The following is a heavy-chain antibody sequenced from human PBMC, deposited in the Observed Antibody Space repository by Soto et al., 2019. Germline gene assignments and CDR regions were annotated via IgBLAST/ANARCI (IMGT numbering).Heavy chain of an antibody. Sequence: QVQLVQSGAEVKKPGSSVKVSCKASGGTFSSYAISWVRQAPGQGLEWMGGIIPIFGTANYAQKFQGRVTITADASTSTAYMELSSLRSEDTAVYYCSRVRVRFLEWLGAEGWGQGTLVTVSS. D-gene: IGHD3-3*01. CDR2: IIPIFGTA. J-gene: IGHJ4*02. V-gene: IGHV1-69*12. CDR1: GGTFSSYA. CDR3: SRVRVRFLEWLGAEG.